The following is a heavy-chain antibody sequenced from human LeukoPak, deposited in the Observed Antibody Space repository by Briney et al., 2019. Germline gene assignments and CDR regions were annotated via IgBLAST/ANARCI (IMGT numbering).Heavy chain of an antibody. Sequence: SVKISCKTSGGTFSSSAISCVRQAPGQGLEWMGGIIPIFGTANYAQKFQGRVTITADESTSTAYMELSSMRSEDTAVYFCAEDGTLYCCTSSRYYRYYYYIDYWGQGTPVTVSS. CDR2: IIPIFGTA. V-gene: IGHV1-69*01. CDR3: AEDGTLYCCTSSRYYRYYYYIDY. CDR1: GGTFSSSA. J-gene: IGHJ4*02. D-gene: IGHD2-2*01.